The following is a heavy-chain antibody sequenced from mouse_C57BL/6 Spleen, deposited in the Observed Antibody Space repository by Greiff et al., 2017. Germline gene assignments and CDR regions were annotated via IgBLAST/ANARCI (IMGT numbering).Heavy chain of an antibody. J-gene: IGHJ1*03. Sequence: EVMLVESGGGLVKPGGSLKLSCAASGFTFSDYGMHWVRQAPEKGLEWVAYISSGSSTIYYADTVKGRFTISRDNAKNTLFLQMTSLRSEDTAMYYCASDYCGSSHWYFDVWGTGTTVTVSS. CDR1: GFTFSDYG. CDR3: ASDYCGSSHWYFDV. CDR2: ISSGSSTI. V-gene: IGHV5-17*01. D-gene: IGHD1-1*01.